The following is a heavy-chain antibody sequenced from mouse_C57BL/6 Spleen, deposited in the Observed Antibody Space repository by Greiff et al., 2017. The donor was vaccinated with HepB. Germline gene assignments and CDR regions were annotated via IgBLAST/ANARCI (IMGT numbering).Heavy chain of an antibody. CDR2: IYPGNSDT. V-gene: IGHV1-5*01. D-gene: IGHD3-2*02. Sequence: EVQLQQSGTVLARPGASVKMSCKTSGYTFTSYWMHWVKQRPGQGLEWIGAIYPGNSDTSYNQKFKGKAKLTAVTSASTAYMELSSLTNEDSAVYYCTRGAAQATFPFAYWGQGTLVTVSA. CDR1: GYTFTSYW. J-gene: IGHJ3*01. CDR3: TRGAAQATFPFAY.